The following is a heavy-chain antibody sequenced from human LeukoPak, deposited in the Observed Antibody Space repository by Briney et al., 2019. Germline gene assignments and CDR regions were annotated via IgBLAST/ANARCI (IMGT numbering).Heavy chain of an antibody. V-gene: IGHV4-59*01. CDR2: IYYSGST. Sequence: SETLSLTCTVSGGSTSSYYWSWIRQPPGKGLEWIGYIYYSGSTNYNPSLKSRVTISVDTSKNQFSLKLSSVTAADTAVYYCARLGQGGLAFDIWGQGTMVTVSS. CDR3: ARLGQGGLAFDI. D-gene: IGHD3-16*01. CDR1: GGSTSSYY. J-gene: IGHJ3*02.